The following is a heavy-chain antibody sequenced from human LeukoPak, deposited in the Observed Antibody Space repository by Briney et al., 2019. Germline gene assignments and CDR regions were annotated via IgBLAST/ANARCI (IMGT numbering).Heavy chain of an antibody. D-gene: IGHD2-2*01. J-gene: IGHJ5*02. CDR3: ARGRGVVVPAAIQGGFDP. Sequence: SETLSLTCAVYGGSFSGYYWSWIRQPPGKGLEWIGEINHSGSTHYKPSLKSRVTISVDTSKNQFSLKLSSVTAADTAVYYCARGRGVVVPAAIQGGFDPWGQGTLVTVSS. V-gene: IGHV4-34*01. CDR2: INHSGST. CDR1: GGSFSGYY.